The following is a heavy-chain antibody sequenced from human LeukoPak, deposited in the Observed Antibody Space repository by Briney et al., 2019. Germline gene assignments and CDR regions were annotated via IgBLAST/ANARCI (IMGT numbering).Heavy chain of an antibody. CDR1: GFTFSSYA. J-gene: IGHJ6*02. CDR2: ISGSGGST. Sequence: GGSLRLSCAASGFTFSSYAMSWVRQAPGKGLEWVSAISGSGGSTYYADSVKGRFTISRDNSKNTLYLQMNSLRAEDAAVYYCAKGQKAGGYYYYGMDVWGQGTTVTVSS. CDR3: AKGQKAGGYYYYGMDV. V-gene: IGHV3-23*01. D-gene: IGHD3-16*01.